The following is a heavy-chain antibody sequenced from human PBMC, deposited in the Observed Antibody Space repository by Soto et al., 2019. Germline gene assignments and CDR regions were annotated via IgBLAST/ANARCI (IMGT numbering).Heavy chain of an antibody. CDR3: ERQDIVTAPLRGVYFDY. J-gene: IGHJ4*02. CDR1: GDRFTRRW. V-gene: IGHV5-51*01. CDR2: IYPADSDA. Sequence: GEDLKDSSRAEGDRFTRRWVGGVRQVPGRGLEWVAVIYPADSDARYSPSFRGRGTISVDISINTVYLQWRSLKASDTAIYFCERQDIVTAPLRGVYFDYRGQGIQVTV. D-gene: IGHD2-15*01.